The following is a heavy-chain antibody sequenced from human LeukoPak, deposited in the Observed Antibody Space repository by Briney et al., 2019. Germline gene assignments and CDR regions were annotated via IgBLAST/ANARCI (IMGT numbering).Heavy chain of an antibody. CDR1: GASLSVYY. CDR3: ARAGRCSSTSCSYIWFDP. V-gene: IGHV4-34*01. Sequence: SETLSLTYAVYGASLSVYYWSWIRHPPGKGREWIGEIKNSGSANYNPPLKSLVTISVDTCKKQFSLKLSSVTAADTAVYYCARAGRCSSTSCSYIWFDPWGEGTLVTVS. CDR2: IKNSGSA. J-gene: IGHJ5*02. D-gene: IGHD2-2*01.